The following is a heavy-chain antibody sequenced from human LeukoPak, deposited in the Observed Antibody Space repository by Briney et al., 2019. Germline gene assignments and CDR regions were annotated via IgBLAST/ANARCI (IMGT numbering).Heavy chain of an antibody. J-gene: IGHJ2*01. CDR1: GFTFSSYW. CDR3: ARHRCSSTSCYILDFDL. V-gene: IGHV3-7*01. D-gene: IGHD2-2*02. CDR2: IKQDGSEK. Sequence: GGSLRLSCAASGFTFSSYWMSWVRQAPGKGLEWVANIKQDGSEKYYVDSVKGRFTISRDNAKNSLYLQMNSLRAEDTAVYYCARHRCSSTSCYILDFDLWGRGTLVTVPS.